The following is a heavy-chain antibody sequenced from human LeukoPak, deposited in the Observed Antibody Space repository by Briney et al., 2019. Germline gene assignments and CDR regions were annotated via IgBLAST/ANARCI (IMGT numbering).Heavy chain of an antibody. CDR2: IFASGST. D-gene: IGHD6-19*01. CDR3: ARGRIAVAAPWGDWYFDL. Sequence: SETLSLTCTVSGGSISTNYWSWIRQPAGKGLEWIGRIFASGSTNYNPSLKSRVTMSVDTSKNQFSLKLTSVTAADTAVYYCARGRIAVAAPWGDWYFDLWGRGTLVTVSS. CDR1: GGSISTNY. J-gene: IGHJ2*01. V-gene: IGHV4-4*07.